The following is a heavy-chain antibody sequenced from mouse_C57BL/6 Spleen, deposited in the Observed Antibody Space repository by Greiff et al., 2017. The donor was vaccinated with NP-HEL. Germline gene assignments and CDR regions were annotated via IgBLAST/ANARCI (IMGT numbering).Heavy chain of an antibody. D-gene: IGHD2-3*01. CDR2: INPNNGGT. CDR3: ARWWLLSYAMDY. Sequence: VQLQQSGPELVKPGASVKIPCKASGYTFTDYNMDWVKQSHGKSLEWIGDINPNNGGTIYNQKFKGKATLTVDKSSSTAYMELRSLTSEDTAVYYCARWWLLSYAMDYWGQGTSVTVSS. J-gene: IGHJ4*01. CDR1: GYTFTDYN. V-gene: IGHV1-18*01.